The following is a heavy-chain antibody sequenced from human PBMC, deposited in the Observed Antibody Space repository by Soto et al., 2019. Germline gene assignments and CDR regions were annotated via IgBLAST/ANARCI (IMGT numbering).Heavy chain of an antibody. CDR2: IYPGESDT. CDR1: GYSFTSYW. V-gene: IGHV5-51*01. CDR3: ARHMLYCSSTSCYFAPYYYGMDV. D-gene: IGHD2-2*01. Sequence: GESLKISCQGSGYSFTSYWIGLVRQMPGKGLECMGIIYPGESDTRYSPSFQGQVTISADKSISTAYLQWSSLKASDTAMYYCARHMLYCSSTSCYFAPYYYGMDVWGQGTTVTVSS. J-gene: IGHJ6*02.